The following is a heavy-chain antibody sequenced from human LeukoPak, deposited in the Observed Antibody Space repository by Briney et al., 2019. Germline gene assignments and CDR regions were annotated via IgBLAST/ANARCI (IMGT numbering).Heavy chain of an antibody. D-gene: IGHD2-21*02. V-gene: IGHV3-23*01. Sequence: PGGSLRLSCAASGFTFSSDAMSWVRQAPGKGLEWVSVISGGGGTTYYSDSVKGRFTISRDNSKNTLYLQMNSLRAEDTAVYYCARESSVPPTVVVTAILDYWGQGTLVTVSS. J-gene: IGHJ4*02. CDR1: GFTFSSDA. CDR3: ARESSVPPTVVVTAILDY. CDR2: ISGGGGTT.